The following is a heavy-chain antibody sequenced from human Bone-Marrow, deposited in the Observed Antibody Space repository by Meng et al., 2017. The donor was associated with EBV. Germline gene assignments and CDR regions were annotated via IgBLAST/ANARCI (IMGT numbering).Heavy chain of an antibody. CDR2: MNPNSGNT. D-gene: IGHD4-17*01. CDR3: ARGSDYGDYQPLGY. Sequence: QVQLGQAGAEVKKPGASVKVSCKASGYTFTSYDINWVRQAAGQGLEWMGWMNPNSGNTGYAQKFQGRVTMTRNTSISTAYMELSSLRSEDTAVYYCARGSDYGDYQPLGYWGQGTLVTVSS. J-gene: IGHJ4*02. V-gene: IGHV1-8*01. CDR1: GYTFTSYD.